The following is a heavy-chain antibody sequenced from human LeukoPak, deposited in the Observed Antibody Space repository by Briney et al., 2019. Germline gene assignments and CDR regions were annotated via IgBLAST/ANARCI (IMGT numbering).Heavy chain of an antibody. CDR2: IYHSGST. V-gene: IGHV4-30-2*01. CDR1: GGSISSGGYY. CDR3: ARGTLAPGIYGT. J-gene: IGHJ5*02. Sequence: SQTLSLTCTVSGGSISSGGYYWSWIRQPPGKGLEWIGYIYHSGSTYYNPSLKSRVTISVDRSKNQFSLKLSSVTAADTAVYYCARGTLAPGIYGTWGQGTLVTVSS. D-gene: IGHD1-14*01.